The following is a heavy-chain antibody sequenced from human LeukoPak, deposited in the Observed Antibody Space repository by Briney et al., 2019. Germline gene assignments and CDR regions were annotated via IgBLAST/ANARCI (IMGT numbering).Heavy chain of an antibody. J-gene: IGHJ6*04. CDR1: GFTFSSYE. D-gene: IGHD3-10*01. V-gene: IGHV3-48*03. CDR3: AEPGITTTGGV. CDR2: ISSSGSTI. Sequence: QPGASLRLSCAASGFTFSSYEMNWVRQAPGKGLEWVSYISSSGSTIYYADSVKGRFTISRDNAKNSLYLQMNSLRAEDTAVYYCAEPGITTTGGVWGKGPTVTTSS.